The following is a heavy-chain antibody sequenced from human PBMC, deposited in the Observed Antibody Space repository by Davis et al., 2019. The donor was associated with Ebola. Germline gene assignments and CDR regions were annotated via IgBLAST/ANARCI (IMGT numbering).Heavy chain of an antibody. CDR1: GFTFSSYG. CDR2: ISYDGSNK. D-gene: IGHD1-14*01. CDR3: AKVTGSFDY. J-gene: IGHJ4*02. Sequence: SLKISCAASGFTFSSYGMHWVRQAPGKGLEWVAVISYDGSNKYYADSVKGRFTISRDNSKNTLYLQMNSLRAEDTAVYYCAKVTGSFDYWGQGTLVTVSS. V-gene: IGHV3-30*18.